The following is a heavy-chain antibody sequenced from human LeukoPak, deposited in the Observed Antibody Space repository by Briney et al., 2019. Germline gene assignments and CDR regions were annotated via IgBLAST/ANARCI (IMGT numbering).Heavy chain of an antibody. CDR2: ISYDGSNK. Sequence: PGGSLRLSCAASGFTFSSYAMHWVRQAPGKGLEWVAVISYDGSNKYYADSVKGRFTISRDNSKNTLYLQMNSLRAEDTAVYYCARARRGVREIDYWGQGTLVTVSS. J-gene: IGHJ4*02. D-gene: IGHD5-24*01. V-gene: IGHV3-30-3*01. CDR3: ARARRGVREIDY. CDR1: GFTFSSYA.